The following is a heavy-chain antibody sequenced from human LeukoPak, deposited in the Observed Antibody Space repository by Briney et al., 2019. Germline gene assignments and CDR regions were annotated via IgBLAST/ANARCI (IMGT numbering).Heavy chain of an antibody. D-gene: IGHD1-1*01. CDR3: ARNDDFASAMDRNWFDP. J-gene: IGHJ5*02. Sequence: SETLSLTCTVSGGSISSSSYYWGWIRQPPGKGLEWIGSIYYSGSTYYNPSLKSRVTISVDTSKNQFSLKLSSVTAADTAVYYCARNDDFASAMDRNWFDPWGQGTLVTVSS. CDR2: IYYSGST. V-gene: IGHV4-39*07. CDR1: GGSISSSSYY.